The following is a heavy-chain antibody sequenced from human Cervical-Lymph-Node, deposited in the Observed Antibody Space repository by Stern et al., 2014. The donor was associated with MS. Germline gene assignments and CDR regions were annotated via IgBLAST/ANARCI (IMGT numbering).Heavy chain of an antibody. CDR3: ARALAAALYAMDV. V-gene: IGHV1-46*01. Sequence: MQLVESGAEVKKPGASVKVSCKASGYTFTSYLMHWVRQAPGQGPEWMGIINPSGGSTTYAQRFQGRVTMTRDTSTRTVYMELSSLRSEDTAVYYCARALAAALYAMDVWGQGTTVTVSS. CDR2: INPSGGST. D-gene: IGHD6-13*01. J-gene: IGHJ6*02. CDR1: GYTFTSYL.